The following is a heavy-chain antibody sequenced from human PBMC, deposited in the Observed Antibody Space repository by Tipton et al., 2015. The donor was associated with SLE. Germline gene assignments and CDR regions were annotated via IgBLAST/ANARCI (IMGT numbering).Heavy chain of an antibody. J-gene: IGHJ6*02. D-gene: IGHD4-17*01. CDR2: ITSGDRRI. V-gene: IGHV3-11*04. Sequence: SLRLSCAASGFTFSHYHMTWIRQAPGKDLEWVSYITSGDRRISYADSVKGRFTISRDNAQKSMFLQMNSLRAEDTAVYYCARKGGYGDYDYYGMDVWGLGTTVTVSS. CDR1: GFTFSHYH. CDR3: ARKGGYGDYDYYGMDV.